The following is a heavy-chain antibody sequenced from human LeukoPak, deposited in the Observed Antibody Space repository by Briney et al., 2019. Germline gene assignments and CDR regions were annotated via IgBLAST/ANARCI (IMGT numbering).Heavy chain of an antibody. J-gene: IGHJ4*02. CDR2: IYYTGST. CDR1: GGSISNYY. V-gene: IGHV4-59*01. Sequence: PSETLSLTCTVTGGSISNYYRSWIRPPPGKGPKRIGYIYYTGSTNYNHTLKSRVTISVDTSKNQFSLKLSSVTAADTAVYYCARQQFSQLYYFDNWGQGTLVTVSS. CDR3: ARQQFSQLYYFDN. D-gene: IGHD1-1*01.